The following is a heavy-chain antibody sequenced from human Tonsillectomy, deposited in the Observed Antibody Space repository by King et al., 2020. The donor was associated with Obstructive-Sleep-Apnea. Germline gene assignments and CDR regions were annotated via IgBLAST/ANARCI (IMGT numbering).Heavy chain of an antibody. CDR2: ISSSSSYI. J-gene: IGHJ4*02. V-gene: IGHV3-21*01. CDR1: GFTFSSYS. CDR3: ARDQGVVVPAALDY. Sequence: VQLVESGGGLVKPGGSLRLSCAASGFTFSSYSMNWVRQAPGKGLEWVSSISSSSSYIYYADSVKGRFTISRDNAKNSLYLQMNSLRAEDTAVYYCARDQGVVVPAALDYWGQGTLVTVSS. D-gene: IGHD2-2*01.